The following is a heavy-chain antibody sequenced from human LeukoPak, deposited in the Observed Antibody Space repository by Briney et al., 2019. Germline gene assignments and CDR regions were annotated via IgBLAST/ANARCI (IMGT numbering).Heavy chain of an antibody. CDR3: ARANQLQYSSGRRRVLPYYYYGMDV. CDR2: IIPILGIA. CDR1: GGTFSSYA. V-gene: IGHV1-69*04. D-gene: IGHD6-19*01. Sequence: SVKVSCKASGGTFSSYAISWVRQAPGQGLEWMGRIIPILGIANYAQKFQGRVTITADKSTSTAYMELSSLRSEDTAVYYCARANQLQYSSGRRRVLPYYYYGMDVWGQGTTVTVSS. J-gene: IGHJ6*02.